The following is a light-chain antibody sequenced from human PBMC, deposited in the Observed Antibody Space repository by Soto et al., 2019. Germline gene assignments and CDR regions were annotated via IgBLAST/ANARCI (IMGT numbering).Light chain of an antibody. CDR1: QSVSNY. CDR3: QQYGSS. CDR2: DAS. J-gene: IGKJ4*01. V-gene: IGKV3-11*01. Sequence: EIVLTQSPATLSLSPGERATLSCRASQSVSNYLAWYQQRPGQAPRLLIYDASNRATGIPARFSGSGSGTDFTLTISRLEPEDFAVYYCQQYGSSFGGGTKVDIK.